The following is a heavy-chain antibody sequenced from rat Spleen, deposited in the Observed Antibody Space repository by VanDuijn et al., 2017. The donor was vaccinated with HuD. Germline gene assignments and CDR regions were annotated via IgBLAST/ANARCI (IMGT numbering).Heavy chain of an antibody. D-gene: IGHD1-11*01. Sequence: EVQLVESGGGLVQPGRSLKLSCAASGFTFSNYYMTWVLQAPGKGLEWVASITNTGGSTYYPDSVKGRFTISRDNAKSTLYLQISSLRSEDTATYYCARQEDYGGYSRDYFGYWGQGVVVTVSS. J-gene: IGHJ2*01. V-gene: IGHV5-31*01. CDR1: GFTFSNYY. CDR3: ARQEDYGGYSRDYFGY. CDR2: ITNTGGST.